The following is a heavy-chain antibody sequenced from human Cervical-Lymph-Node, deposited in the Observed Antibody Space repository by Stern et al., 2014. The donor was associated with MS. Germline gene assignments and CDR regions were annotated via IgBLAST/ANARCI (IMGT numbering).Heavy chain of an antibody. CDR3: VRGLSGYDYWYFDL. CDR1: GGTLNDFA. J-gene: IGHJ2*01. D-gene: IGHD5-12*01. V-gene: IGHV1-69*06. Sequence: VQLVQSGAEVKKPGASVSVSCKASGGTLNDFAVSWVRQVPGQPFEWMGGIMPMFESDNYAQKFRHRLTVTADKSTNTVYMELSSLKSDDTAIYYCVRGLSGYDYWYFDLWGRGTLVTVSS. CDR2: IMPMFESD.